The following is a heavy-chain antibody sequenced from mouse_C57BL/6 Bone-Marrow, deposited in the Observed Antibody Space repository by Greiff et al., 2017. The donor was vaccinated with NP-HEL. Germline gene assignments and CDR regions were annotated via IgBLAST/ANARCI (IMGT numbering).Heavy chain of an antibody. J-gene: IGHJ3*01. CDR2: LAPNSCGT. CDR3: ARSGGWLLPTAY. Sequence: VQLQQPGAELVKPGASVKLSCKASGYTFTSYWMHWVKQRPGRGLEWIGRLAPNSCGTKYNEKFKSKATLTVDKPSSTAYMQLSSLTSEDSAVYYCARSGGWLLPTAYWGQGTLVTVSA. D-gene: IGHD2-3*01. CDR1: GYTFTSYW. V-gene: IGHV1-72*01.